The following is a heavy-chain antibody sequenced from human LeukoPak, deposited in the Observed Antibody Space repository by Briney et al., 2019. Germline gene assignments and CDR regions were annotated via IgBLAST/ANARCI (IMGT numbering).Heavy chain of an antibody. J-gene: IGHJ3*02. V-gene: IGHV3-66*01. CDR2: IYSGGST. Sequence: GGSLRLSCEGSGFTFSNYWMSWVRQAPGKGLEWVSVIYSGGSTYYADSVKGRFTISRDNSKNTLYLQMNSLRAEDTAVYYCARGYCSGGSCYPAAFDIWGQGTMVTVSS. CDR1: GFTFSNYW. CDR3: ARGYCSGGSCYPAAFDI. D-gene: IGHD2-15*01.